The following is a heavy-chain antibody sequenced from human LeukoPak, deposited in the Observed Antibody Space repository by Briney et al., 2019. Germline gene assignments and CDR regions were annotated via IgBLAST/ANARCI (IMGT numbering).Heavy chain of an antibody. CDR2: ITTSSSYI. J-gene: IGHJ6*02. CDR1: GFSFGSYD. D-gene: IGHD2-2*01. CDR3: ARHIVVVTAIRYYAMDV. Sequence: GGSLRLSRAASGFSFGSYDMNWVRHPPRKGLEWVSSITTSSSYIYYADSVKGRFTVSRDNAKNSLYLQMNSLRAEDTAVYCCARHIVVVTAIRYYAMDVWGQGATVTVSS. V-gene: IGHV3-21*01.